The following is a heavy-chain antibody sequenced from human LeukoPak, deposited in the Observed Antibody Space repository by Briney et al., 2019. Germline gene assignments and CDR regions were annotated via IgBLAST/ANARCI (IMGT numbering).Heavy chain of an antibody. CDR2: ISAYHGNT. V-gene: IGHV1-18*01. CDR3: AREPRPLEPHFDY. D-gene: IGHD1-1*01. CDR1: GYTFTIYG. Sequence: ASVTVSFKASGYTFTIYGISWGRQAPGQGGEGMGWISAYHGNTHYPQKLQGRLTMTTDTSTSTASMELRSLRSDDTAVYYCAREPRPLEPHFDYWGQGPLVTVSS. J-gene: IGHJ4*02.